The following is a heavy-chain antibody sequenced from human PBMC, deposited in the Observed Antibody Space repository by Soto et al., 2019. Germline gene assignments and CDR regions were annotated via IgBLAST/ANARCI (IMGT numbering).Heavy chain of an antibody. CDR2: ISPYKGNT. CDR3: ARDLDDSGSYYTDY. J-gene: IGHJ4*02. Sequence: ASVKVSCKASGYTFSSIGISWVRQAPGQGLEWMGWISPYKGNTHYAQGLQGRVTMTTDTSTSTAYMELRSLRSDDTAVYYCARDLDDSGSYYTDYWGQGTLVTVSS. V-gene: IGHV1-18*01. CDR1: GYTFSSIG. D-gene: IGHD3-10*01.